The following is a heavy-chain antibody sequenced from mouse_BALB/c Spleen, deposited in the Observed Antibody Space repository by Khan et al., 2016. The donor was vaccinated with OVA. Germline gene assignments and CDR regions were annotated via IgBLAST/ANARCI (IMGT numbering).Heavy chain of an antibody. J-gene: IGHJ2*01. CDR3: ARGNYYGYYFDY. V-gene: IGHV3-2*02. CDR2: ISYSGVT. CDR1: GYSITSGYA. Sequence: EVQLVESGPGLVKPSQSLSLTCTVTGYSITSGYAWNWIRQFPVNKLEWMGYISYSGVTSYTPSLKSRISITRDTSKNQFFLQLNSVTTEDTATYYCARGNYYGYYFDYWGQGTTLTVSS. D-gene: IGHD1-1*01.